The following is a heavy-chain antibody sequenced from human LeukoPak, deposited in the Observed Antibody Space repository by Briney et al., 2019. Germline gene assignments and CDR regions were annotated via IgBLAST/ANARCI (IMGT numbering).Heavy chain of an antibody. Sequence: ASVKVSCKASGYTFTGYYMHWVRQAPGQGLEWMGWINPNSGGTNYAQKFQGRVTMTRDTSISTAYMELSRLRSDDTAVYYCARSPRIAAPSLVAALANPWGQGTPVTVSS. J-gene: IGHJ5*02. V-gene: IGHV1-2*02. CDR1: GYTFTGYY. CDR3: ARSPRIAAPSLVAALANP. D-gene: IGHD6-13*01. CDR2: INPNSGGT.